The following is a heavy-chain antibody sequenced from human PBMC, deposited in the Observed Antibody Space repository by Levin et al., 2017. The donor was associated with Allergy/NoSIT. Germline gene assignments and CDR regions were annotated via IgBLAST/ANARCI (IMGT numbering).Heavy chain of an antibody. J-gene: IGHJ6*02. CDR3: ARGRVVPAGSDRVNYGMDV. V-gene: IGHV4-34*01. CDR1: GGSFSGYY. CDR2: INHSGST. D-gene: IGHD2-2*01. Sequence: SETLSLTCAVYGGSFSGYYWSWIRQPPGKGLEWIGEINHSGSTNYNPSLKSRVTISVDTSKNQFSLKLSSVTAADTAVYYCARGRVVPAGSDRVNYGMDVWGQGTTVTVSS.